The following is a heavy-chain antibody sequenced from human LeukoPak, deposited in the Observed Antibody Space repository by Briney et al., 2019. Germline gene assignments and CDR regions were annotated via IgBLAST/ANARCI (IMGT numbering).Heavy chain of an antibody. J-gene: IGHJ1*01. CDR3: ATDRASYSGSSYLPAY. CDR2: INPNSGGT. V-gene: IGHV1-2*02. D-gene: IGHD1-26*01. CDR1: GYTFTGYY. Sequence: ASVKVSCKASGYTFTGYYMHWVRQAPGQGLEWMGWINPNSGGTNYAQKFQGRGTITRDTSISTAYMELSRLRSDNTAVYYSATDRASYSGSSYLPAYWGQASLVTAPS.